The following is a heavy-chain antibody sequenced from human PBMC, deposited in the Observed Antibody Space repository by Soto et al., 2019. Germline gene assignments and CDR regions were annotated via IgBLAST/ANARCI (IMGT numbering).Heavy chain of an antibody. V-gene: IGHV4-39*01. D-gene: IGHD6-13*01. J-gene: IGHJ4*01. CDR3: ARHAPPGVAAPFSH. CDR2: IGSIGFSNSA. CDR1: DGSVTTGPYY. Sequence: PSETLSFTCTVSDGSVTTGPYYWAWIRQPPGKGLEWIGSIGSIGFSNSAYYSPSLQSRVTISVDASKNQFSLKLNSVAAEDSAVYYCARHAPPGVAAPFSHWGHGTLVTVSS.